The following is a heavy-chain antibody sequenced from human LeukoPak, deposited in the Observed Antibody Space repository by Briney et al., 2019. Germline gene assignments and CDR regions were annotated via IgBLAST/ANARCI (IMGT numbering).Heavy chain of an antibody. V-gene: IGHV4-34*01. D-gene: IGHD2-2*02. CDR1: GGSFSGYY. J-gene: IGHJ5*02. Sequence: SETLSLTCAVYGGSFSGYYWSWIRQPPGKGLEWIGEINHSGSTNYNPSLKSRVTISVDASKNQFSLKLSSVTAADTAVYYCARGPGAAAAIPGRRSGLDPWGQGTLVTVSS. CDR3: ARGPGAAAAIPGRRSGLDP. CDR2: INHSGST.